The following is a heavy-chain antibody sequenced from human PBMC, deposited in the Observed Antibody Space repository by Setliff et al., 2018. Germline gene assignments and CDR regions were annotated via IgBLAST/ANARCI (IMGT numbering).Heavy chain of an antibody. J-gene: IGHJ5*02. CDR2: IYYSGST. D-gene: IGHD3-22*01. CDR3: ARGPYNIYDRSGYGFTNWFDP. CDR1: GGSISSSSYY. Sequence: SLTCTVSGGSISSSSYYWGWIRQPPGKGLEWIGSIYYSGSTYYNPSLKSRVTISVDTSKKQFSLKLSSVTAADTAVYYCARGPYNIYDRSGYGFTNWFDPWGQGILVTVSS. V-gene: IGHV4-39*07.